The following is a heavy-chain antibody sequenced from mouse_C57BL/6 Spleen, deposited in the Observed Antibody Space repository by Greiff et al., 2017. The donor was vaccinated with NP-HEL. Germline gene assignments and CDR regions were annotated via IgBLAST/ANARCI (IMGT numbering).Heavy chain of an antibody. V-gene: IGHV1-54*01. Sequence: VQLQQSGAELVRPGTSVKVSCKASGYAFTNYLIEWVKQRPGQGLEWIGVINPGSGGTNYNEKFKGKATLTADTSSSTAYMQLSSLTSEDSAVYFCARDSSGYVPFAYWGQGTLVTVSA. D-gene: IGHD3-2*02. CDR3: ARDSSGYVPFAY. CDR2: INPGSGGT. CDR1: GYAFTNYL. J-gene: IGHJ3*01.